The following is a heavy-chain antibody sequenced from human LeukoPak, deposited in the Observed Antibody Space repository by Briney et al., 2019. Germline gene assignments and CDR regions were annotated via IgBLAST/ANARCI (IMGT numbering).Heavy chain of an antibody. CDR3: AREDVVLVDAVRYYYYGMDV. V-gene: IGHV1-46*01. D-gene: IGHD2-8*01. CDR1: GYTFTSYY. CDR2: INPSGGST. Sequence: ASVKVSCKASGYTFTSYYTHWVRQAPGQGLEWMGIINPSGGSTSYAQKFQDRVTMTRDTSTSTVYMELSSLKSEDTAVYYCAREDVVLVDAVRYYYYGMDVWGQGTTVTVSS. J-gene: IGHJ6*02.